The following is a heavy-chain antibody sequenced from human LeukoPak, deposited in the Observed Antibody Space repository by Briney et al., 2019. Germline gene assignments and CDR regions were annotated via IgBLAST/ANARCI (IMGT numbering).Heavy chain of an antibody. V-gene: IGHV3-30*01. CDR2: ISCDGSNK. Sequence: GGSLRLSCAASGFTFSDYAMHWVRQAPGKGLEWVSGISCDGSNKYYADSVKGRFTISRDNSKNTLYLQMNSLGAEDTAVYYCSRTLSSGCYPRVRALEYSGEGNPVTVS. CDR1: GFTFSDYA. CDR3: SRTLSSGCYPRVRALEY. D-gene: IGHD6-19*01. J-gene: IGHJ4*02.